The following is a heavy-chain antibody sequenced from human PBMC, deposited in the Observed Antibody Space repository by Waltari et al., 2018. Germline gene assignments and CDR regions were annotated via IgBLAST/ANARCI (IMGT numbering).Heavy chain of an antibody. D-gene: IGHD3-22*01. V-gene: IGHV4-38-2*01. Sequence: QVQLQESGPGLVKPSETLSLTCGVSGYSISNGYYWGWIRQPQGKGLEWIGSIYHSGTTYYNPSLKSRVTISVDTSKNQFSLRLSSVTAADTAVYYCARHAYYYDSNGYYYGLDYWGQGTLVTVSS. CDR3: ARHAYYYDSNGYYYGLDY. CDR2: IYHSGTT. CDR1: GYSISNGYY. J-gene: IGHJ4*02.